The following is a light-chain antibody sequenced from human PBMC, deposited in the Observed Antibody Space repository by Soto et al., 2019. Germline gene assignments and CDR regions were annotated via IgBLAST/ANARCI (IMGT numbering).Light chain of an antibody. J-gene: IGLJ2*01. CDR1: SSDVGSYRY. Sequence: QSALTQPPSASGSPGQSVTISCTGTSSDVGSYRYVSWYQQHPGNVPRLMIYEVSKRPSGVPDRFSGSKSGNTASLTVSGLQAEDEADYYCSSYAGSNRYVVFGGGTKLTVL. CDR2: EVS. CDR3: SSYAGSNRYVV. V-gene: IGLV2-8*01.